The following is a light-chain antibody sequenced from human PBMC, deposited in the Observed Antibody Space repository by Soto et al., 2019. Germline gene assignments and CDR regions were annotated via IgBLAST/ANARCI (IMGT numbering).Light chain of an antibody. CDR3: SSYTSSSTLYV. V-gene: IGLV2-14*01. CDR2: DVS. Sequence: QSVLTQPASVSGSPGQSITISCTGTSSDVGGYNYVSWYQQHPGKAPKLMLYDVSNRPSGVSNRFSGSKSGNTASLTNSGLQAEDEGDYYCSSYTSSSTLYVFGTGTKMTVL. J-gene: IGLJ1*01. CDR1: SSDVGGYNY.